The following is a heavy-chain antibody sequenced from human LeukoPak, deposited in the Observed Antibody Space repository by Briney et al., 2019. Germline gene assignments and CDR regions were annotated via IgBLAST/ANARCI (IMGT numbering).Heavy chain of an antibody. D-gene: IGHD2-15*01. CDR1: GFTFSIYA. J-gene: IGHJ5*02. CDR2: ISYDGSNK. V-gene: IGHV3-30*04. CDR3: AREGRVVVVVAATPSWFDP. Sequence: PGRSLRLSCAASGFTFSIYAMHWVRQAPGKGLEWVAVISYDGSNKYYTDSVKGRFTISRDNSKNTLYLQMNSLRAQDTAVYYCAREGRVVVVVAATPSWFDPWGQGTLVTVSS.